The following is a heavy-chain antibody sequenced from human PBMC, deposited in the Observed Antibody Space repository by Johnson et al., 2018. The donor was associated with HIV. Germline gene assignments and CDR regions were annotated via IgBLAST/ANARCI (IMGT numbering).Heavy chain of an antibody. CDR3: AKDFGHDLVLVLYAPGVFDI. J-gene: IGHJ3*02. V-gene: IGHV3-9*01. CDR2: ISWNSGTI. Sequence: VQLVESGGGVVQPGGSLRLSCAASGFTFSNAWMSWVRQAPGKGLGWVSGISWNSGTIDYADSVKGRFTISRDNAKNSLYLQMNSLRAEDTALYYCAKDFGHDLVLVLYAPGVFDIWGQGTMVTVSS. D-gene: IGHD2-8*02. CDR1: GFTFSNAW.